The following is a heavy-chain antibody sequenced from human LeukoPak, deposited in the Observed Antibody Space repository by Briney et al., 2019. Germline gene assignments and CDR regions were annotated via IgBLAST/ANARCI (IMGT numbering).Heavy chain of an antibody. CDR3: ARGDLSVSGSALAFDY. J-gene: IGHJ4*02. V-gene: IGHV1-18*01. Sequence: ASVKVSCKASGYTFTSYGISWVRQAPGQGLEWMGWISAYNGNTNYAQKLQGRVTMTTDTSTSTDYMELRSLRSDDTAVYYCARGDLSVSGSALAFDYWGQGTLVTVSS. CDR1: GYTFTSYG. CDR2: ISAYNGNT. D-gene: IGHD1-26*01.